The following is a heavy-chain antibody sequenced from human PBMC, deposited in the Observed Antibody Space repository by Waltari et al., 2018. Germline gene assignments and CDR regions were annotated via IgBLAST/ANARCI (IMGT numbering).Heavy chain of an antibody. CDR1: GCTFSSDS. CDR2: ISSSSSYI. CDR3: ARDMVQGVTALYYYYGMDV. V-gene: IGHV3-21*01. Sequence: EVQLVESGGGLVKPGGSLRLSCAASGCTFSSDSMNWVRQAPGKGLEWVSSISSSSSYIYYADSVKCRFTISRDNAKNSLYLQMNSLRAEDTAVYYCARDMVQGVTALYYYYGMDVWGQGTTVTVSS. D-gene: IGHD3-10*01. J-gene: IGHJ6*02.